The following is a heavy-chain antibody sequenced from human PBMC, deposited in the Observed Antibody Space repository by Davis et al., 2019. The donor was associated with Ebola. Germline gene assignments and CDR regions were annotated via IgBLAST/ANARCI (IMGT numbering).Heavy chain of an antibody. Sequence: AASVKVSCKASGYTFTSYAMHWVRQAPGQRLEWMGWINARNGNTKYSQKFQGRVTITRDASASTAYMELSRLRSDDTAVYYCARENCSGGSCYFLLSVWGQGTTVTVSS. J-gene: IGHJ6*02. CDR3: ARENCSGGSCYFLLSV. CDR2: INARNGNT. D-gene: IGHD2-15*01. CDR1: GYTFTSYA. V-gene: IGHV1-3*01.